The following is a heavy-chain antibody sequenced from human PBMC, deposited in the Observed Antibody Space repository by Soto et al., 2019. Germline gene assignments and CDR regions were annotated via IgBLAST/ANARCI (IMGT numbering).Heavy chain of an antibody. CDR3: ARGMVVTGVADYWYFDL. V-gene: IGHV1-69*01. Sequence: QVQMVQSGAEVKKPGSSVRVSCKAFGGLFNKYAVTWVRQAPGQGLEWMGGTIPVSGTPSYAQKFQGRVTITADVSTHTAYMELSNLRSDDTAVYYCARGMVVTGVADYWYFDLWGRGTPVTVSS. CDR2: TIPVSGTP. CDR1: GGLFNKYA. J-gene: IGHJ2*01. D-gene: IGHD2-21*02.